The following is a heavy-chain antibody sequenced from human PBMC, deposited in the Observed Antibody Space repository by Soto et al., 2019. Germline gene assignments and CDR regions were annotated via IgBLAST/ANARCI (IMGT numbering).Heavy chain of an antibody. Sequence: QVQLVQSGAEVKKPGASVKVSCKASGYTFTSYDINWVRQATGQGLEWMGWMNPNSGNTGYAQKFQGRVTMTRNTSISTAYMELSSLRSEDTAVYYCARAGRTYYYDSSGYSYWFDPWGQGTLVTVSS. CDR2: MNPNSGNT. CDR3: ARAGRTYYYDSSGYSYWFDP. D-gene: IGHD3-22*01. J-gene: IGHJ5*02. CDR1: GYTFTSYD. V-gene: IGHV1-8*01.